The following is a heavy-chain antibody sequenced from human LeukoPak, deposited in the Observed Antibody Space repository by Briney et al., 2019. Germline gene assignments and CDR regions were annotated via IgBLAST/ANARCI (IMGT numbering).Heavy chain of an antibody. J-gene: IGHJ4*02. CDR2: IRSKAYGGTT. Sequence: GGSLRLSCTASGFTFGDYAMSWFRQAPGKGLEWVGFIRSKAYGGTTEYAASVKGRFTISRDDSKSIAYLQMNSLKTEDTAVYYCTRWWVVVAATHPGDYWGQGTLVTVSS. CDR1: GFTFGDYA. V-gene: IGHV3-49*03. CDR3: TRWWVVVAATHPGDY. D-gene: IGHD2-15*01.